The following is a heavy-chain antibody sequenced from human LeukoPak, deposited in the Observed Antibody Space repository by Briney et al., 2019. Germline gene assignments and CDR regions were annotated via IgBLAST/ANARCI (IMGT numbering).Heavy chain of an antibody. J-gene: IGHJ2*01. CDR1: GVSISSGGYY. D-gene: IGHD2-15*01. CDR3: ARDRGERCSGGSCYSGYFDL. CDR2: IYYSGST. Sequence: SETLSLTCTVSGVSISSGGYYWSWIRQHPGKGLEWIGCIYYSGSTYYNPSLKSRVTISVDTSKNQFSLKLSSVTAADTAVYYCARDRGERCSGGSCYSGYFDLWGRGTLVTVSS. V-gene: IGHV4-31*03.